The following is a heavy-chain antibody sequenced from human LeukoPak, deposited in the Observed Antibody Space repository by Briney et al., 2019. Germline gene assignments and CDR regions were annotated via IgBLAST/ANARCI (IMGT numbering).Heavy chain of an antibody. CDR1: GFTFSTYW. CDR2: ISGDWSST. Sequence: GGSLRLSCAASGFTFSTYWMHWVRQAPGKGPVWVTRISGDWSSTAYGDSVKGRFTISRDNAKNTLYLQMNGLRVEDTAVYYCARALGDIRGQGTLVTVSS. V-gene: IGHV3-74*01. CDR3: ARALGDI. J-gene: IGHJ4*02.